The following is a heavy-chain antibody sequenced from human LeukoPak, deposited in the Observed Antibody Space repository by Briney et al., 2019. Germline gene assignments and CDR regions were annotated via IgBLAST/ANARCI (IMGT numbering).Heavy chain of an antibody. Sequence: PGGSLRLSCAASAFTFSTYGMHWVRQAPGKGLEWVAVISYDANNKYYADSVKGRFTISRDNSKNTLYLQMNSLRAEDTAVYFCAKDRHPARTDGYYFDYWGQGTLATVSS. CDR2: ISYDANNK. D-gene: IGHD1-14*01. V-gene: IGHV3-30*18. CDR1: AFTFSTYG. CDR3: AKDRHPARTDGYYFDY. J-gene: IGHJ4*02.